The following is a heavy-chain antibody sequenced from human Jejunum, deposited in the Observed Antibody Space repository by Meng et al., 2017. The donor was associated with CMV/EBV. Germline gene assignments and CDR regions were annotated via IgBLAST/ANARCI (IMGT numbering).Heavy chain of an antibody. CDR2: IYWDDEK. J-gene: IGHJ4*02. CDR1: GFSLTTSGMG. Sequence: QITLKESGPTLVKPTQTLTLTCTFSGFSLTTSGMGVSWIRQPPGKAPEWLGIIYWDDEKRYSPSLNSRLTITKDTSKNQVVVTMTNMDPVDTATYYCARGIKGWMTAFDFWGQGILVTVSS. V-gene: IGHV2-5*02. CDR3: ARGIKGWMTAFDF. D-gene: IGHD2-15*01.